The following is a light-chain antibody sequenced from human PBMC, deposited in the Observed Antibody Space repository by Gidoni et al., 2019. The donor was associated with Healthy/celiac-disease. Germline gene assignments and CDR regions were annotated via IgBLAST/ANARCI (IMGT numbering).Light chain of an antibody. CDR2: DTS. CDR1: QSVSSY. J-gene: IGKJ1*01. V-gene: IGKV3-11*01. CDR3: QQRTNWPPAWT. Sequence: EIVFTQSPATLSLSPGERATLSCRASQSVSSYLAWYQQKPGQAPRLLIYDTSNRATGIPARFSGSGSGTDVTLTISSLEPEDFAVYFCQQRTNWPPAWTFGQGTKVEIK.